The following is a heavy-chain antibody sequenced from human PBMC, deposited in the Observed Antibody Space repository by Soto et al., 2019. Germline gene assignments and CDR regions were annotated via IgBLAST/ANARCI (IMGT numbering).Heavy chain of an antibody. V-gene: IGHV4-34*01. CDR1: GGSFSGYY. CDR3: ARGGPVQVVRGVIEDY. CDR2: INHSGST. J-gene: IGHJ4*02. D-gene: IGHD3-10*01. Sequence: QVQLQQWGAGLLKPSETLSLTCAVYGGSFSGYYWSWIRQPPGKGLEWIGEINHSGSTNYNPSLKSRVTISVDTSKNQFSLKLSSVTAADTAVYYCARGGPVQVVRGVIEDYWGQGTLVTVSS.